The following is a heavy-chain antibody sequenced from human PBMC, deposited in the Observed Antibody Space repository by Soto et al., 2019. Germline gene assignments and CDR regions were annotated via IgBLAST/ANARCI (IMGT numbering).Heavy chain of an antibody. J-gene: IGHJ3*02. CDR3: ASYNPPAGAFDI. Sequence: SETLSLTCTVSGGSISSYYWSWIRQPPGKGLEWIGYIYYSGSTNYNPSLKSRVTISVDTSKNQFSLKLSSVTAADTAVYYCASYNPPAGAFDIWGQGTMVTVSS. CDR2: IYYSGST. V-gene: IGHV4-59*01. D-gene: IGHD1-1*01. CDR1: GGSISSYY.